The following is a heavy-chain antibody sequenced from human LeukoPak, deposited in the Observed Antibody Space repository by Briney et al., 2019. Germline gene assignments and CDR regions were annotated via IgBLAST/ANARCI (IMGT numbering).Heavy chain of an antibody. J-gene: IGHJ4*02. CDR3: ARVLYPRYYSDY. V-gene: IGHV4-39*07. Sequence: GXEWIGSIYYSGSTYYNPSLKSRVTISVDTSKNQFSLKLSSVTAADTAVYYCARVLYPRYYSDYWGQGTLVTVSS. D-gene: IGHD2-8*01. CDR2: IYYSGST.